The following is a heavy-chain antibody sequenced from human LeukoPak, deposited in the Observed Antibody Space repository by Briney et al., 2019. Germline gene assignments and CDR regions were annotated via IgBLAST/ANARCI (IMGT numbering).Heavy chain of an antibody. V-gene: IGHV3-15*04. J-gene: IGHJ6*02. CDR3: TTDEDWNYARKDV. CDR1: GFTFNYAW. D-gene: IGHD1-7*01. Sequence: PGGSLRLSCAASGFTFNYAWMSWVRQVPGKGLEWVSQTVSEIDGGTTDYATPVKGRFTISRDDSKSTLYLQLNSLKIEDTAVYYCTTDEDWNYARKDVWGQGAMVIVSS. CDR2: TVSEIDGGTT.